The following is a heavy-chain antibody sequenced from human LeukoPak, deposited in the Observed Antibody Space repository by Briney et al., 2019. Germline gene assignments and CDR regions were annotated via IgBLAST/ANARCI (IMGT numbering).Heavy chain of an antibody. CDR1: GFTFSSYV. CDR3: ARDSSHHYYDY. CDR2: ITGGGGST. D-gene: IGHD2-2*01. J-gene: IGHJ4*02. V-gene: IGHV3-23*01. Sequence: PGGSLRLSCAASGFTFSSYVMGWVRQAPGKGLEWVSTITGGGGSTYYADSVKGRFTISRDTSKNTVYLEMNSLRGEDTAVYYCARDSSHHYYDYWGQGTQVTVSS.